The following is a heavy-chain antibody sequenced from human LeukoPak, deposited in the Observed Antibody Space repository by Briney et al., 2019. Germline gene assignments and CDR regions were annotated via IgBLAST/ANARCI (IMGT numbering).Heavy chain of an antibody. V-gene: IGHV1-69*13. CDR2: IIPIFGTA. CDR3: ARDGSTDYYDSSGYYSPIY. CDR1: GGTFSSYA. Sequence: ASVKVSCKASGGTFSSYAISWVRQAPRQGLEWMGGIIPIFGTANYAQKFQGRVTITADESTSTAYMELSSLRSEDTAVYYCARDGSTDYYDSSGYYSPIYWGQGTLVTVSS. J-gene: IGHJ4*02. D-gene: IGHD3-22*01.